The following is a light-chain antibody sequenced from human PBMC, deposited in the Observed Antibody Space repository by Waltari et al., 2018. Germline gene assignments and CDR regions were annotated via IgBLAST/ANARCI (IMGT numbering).Light chain of an antibody. CDR3: QQYNNWRT. V-gene: IGKV3D-15*01. J-gene: IGKJ2*01. Sequence: EVLMTQSPATLSVSPGERATLSCRASQSISRNLAWYQQKPGQAPRLLIYGASTRAPGIPARFSGSGSGTEFTLSISSVQSEDFGVYYCQQYNNWRTFGQGTKREI. CDR2: GAS. CDR1: QSISRN.